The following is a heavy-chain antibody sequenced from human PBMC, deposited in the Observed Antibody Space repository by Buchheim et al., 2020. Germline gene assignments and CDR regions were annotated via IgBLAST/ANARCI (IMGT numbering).Heavy chain of an antibody. V-gene: IGHV3-23*01. CDR1: GFTSNTHA. D-gene: IGHD3-9*01. CDR2: FGKSGNT. J-gene: IGHJ4*02. Sequence: EVHLLESGGGLVQPGGSLRLSCAASGFTSNTHATMRWVRQAPGKGLEWVSTFGKSGNTYYAASVTGRFTISRDSSKNTVYLQMSSLRADDTAVYYCASGLTGYLFDYWGQGTL. CDR3: ASGLTGYLFDY.